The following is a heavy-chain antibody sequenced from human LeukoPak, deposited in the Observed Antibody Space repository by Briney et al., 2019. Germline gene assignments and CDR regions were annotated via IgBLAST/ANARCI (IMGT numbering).Heavy chain of an antibody. V-gene: IGHV4-39*07. J-gene: IGHJ4*02. CDR2: IYYSGST. CDR1: GGSISSSSYY. Sequence: PSETLSLTCTVSGGSISSSSYYWGWIRQPPGKGLEWIGSIYYSGSTYYNPSLKSRVTISVDTSKNQFSLKLSSVTAADTAVYYCARWIQLWLRGYYFDYWGQGTLVTVSS. CDR3: ARWIQLWLRGYYFDY. D-gene: IGHD5-18*01.